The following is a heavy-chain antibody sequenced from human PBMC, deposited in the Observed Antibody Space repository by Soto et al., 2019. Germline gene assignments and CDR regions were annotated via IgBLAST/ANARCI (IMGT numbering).Heavy chain of an antibody. V-gene: IGHV3-23*01. CDR1: GFTFSSYA. Sequence: GGSLRLSCAASGFTFSSYAMSWVRQAPGKGLEWVSAISGSGSSTYYADSVKGRFTISRDNSKNTLYLQMNGLIAEDTAEYFCAKERSSSGGWYGRIDYWGQGTLVTVSS. CDR2: ISGSGSST. D-gene: IGHD6-19*01. J-gene: IGHJ4*02. CDR3: AKERSSSGGWYGRIDY.